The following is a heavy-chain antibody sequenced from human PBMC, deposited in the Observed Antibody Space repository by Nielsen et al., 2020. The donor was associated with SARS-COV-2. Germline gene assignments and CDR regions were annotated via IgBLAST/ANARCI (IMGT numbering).Heavy chain of an antibody. Sequence: ASVKVSCKASGYTFTSYDINWVRQATGQGLEWMGWMNPNSGNTGYAQKFQGRVTMTRNTSISTAYMELSSLRSEDTAVYYCARGRNLSGSYYDFWSGYYGDYYYYYGMDVWGQGTTVTVSS. V-gene: IGHV1-8*01. J-gene: IGHJ6*02. CDR2: MNPNSGNT. CDR1: GYTFTSYD. D-gene: IGHD3-3*01. CDR3: ARGRNLSGSYYDFWSGYYGDYYYYYGMDV.